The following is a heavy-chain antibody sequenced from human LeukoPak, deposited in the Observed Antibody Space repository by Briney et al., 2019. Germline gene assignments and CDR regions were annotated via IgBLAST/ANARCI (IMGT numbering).Heavy chain of an antibody. V-gene: IGHV3-23*01. CDR3: AKVGPGFVGPSYFDY. CDR2: ISGSGGST. D-gene: IGHD3-16*01. Sequence: GGSLRLSCAASGFTFSSYAMSWVRQAPGKGLEWVSAISGSGGSTYYADSVKGRFTISRDNSKNTPYLQMNSLRAEDTAVYYCAKVGPGFVGPSYFDYWGQGTLVTVSS. CDR1: GFTFSSYA. J-gene: IGHJ4*02.